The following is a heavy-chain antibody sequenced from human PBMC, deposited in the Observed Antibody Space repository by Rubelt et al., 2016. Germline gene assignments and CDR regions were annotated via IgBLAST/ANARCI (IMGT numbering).Heavy chain of an antibody. CDR2: LIYSGGTT. V-gene: IGHV3-23*03. J-gene: IGHJ4*02. Sequence: EVQLLESGGGLVQPGGSLRLSCAASGFTFSSYAMSWVRQAPGKGLEWVALIYSGGTTKYADSVKGRFTISRDSSKNTLYLQMNSLRAEDTAIYYCARNYYDSSGSWGQGTMVIVSS. CDR3: ARNYYDSSGS. D-gene: IGHD3-22*01. CDR1: GFTFSSYA.